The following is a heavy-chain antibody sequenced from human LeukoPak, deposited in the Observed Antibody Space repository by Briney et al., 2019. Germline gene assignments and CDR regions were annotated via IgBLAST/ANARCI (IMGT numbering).Heavy chain of an antibody. J-gene: IGHJ5*02. Sequence: GESLKISCKGSGYSFTSYWIGWVRQMPGKGLEWMGIIYPGDSDTRYSPSFQGQVTISADKSISTAYLQWSSLKASDTAMYYCARQEWQLVLLSHPWGQGTLVTVSS. CDR2: IYPGDSDT. CDR1: GYSFTSYW. D-gene: IGHD6-13*01. CDR3: ARQEWQLVLLSHP. V-gene: IGHV5-51*01.